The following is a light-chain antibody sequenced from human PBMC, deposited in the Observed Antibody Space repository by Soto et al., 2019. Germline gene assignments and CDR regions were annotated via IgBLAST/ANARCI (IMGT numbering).Light chain of an antibody. J-gene: IGKJ1*01. CDR2: GAS. CDR1: QSVSSY. Sequence: EIVLTRSPATLSLSPGERATLSCRASQSVSSYLAWYQQKPGQAPRLLIYGASTRAAGIPDRFGGSGSGTDFTLTISRLEPEDVAVYYCQQYGNSPRTFGQGTKVDIK. CDR3: QQYGNSPRT. V-gene: IGKV3-20*01.